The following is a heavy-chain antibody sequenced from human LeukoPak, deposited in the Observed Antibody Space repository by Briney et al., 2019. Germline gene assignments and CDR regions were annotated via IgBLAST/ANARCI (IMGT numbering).Heavy chain of an antibody. CDR2: ISYDGTNK. D-gene: IGHD6-19*01. CDR3: ARGGSSDWSNNWFDP. J-gene: IGHJ5*02. V-gene: IGHV3-30-3*01. Sequence: GGSLRLSCAASGFTFSTYAMHWVRQAPGKGLEWVAVISYDGTNKRYADSVKGRFTISRDNSKNTLYLQMNSLRAEDTAVYYCARGGSSDWSNNWFDPWGQGTLVTVSS. CDR1: GFTFSTYA.